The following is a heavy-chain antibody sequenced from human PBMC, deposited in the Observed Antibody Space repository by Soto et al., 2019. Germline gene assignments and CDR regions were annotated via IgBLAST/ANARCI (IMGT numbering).Heavy chain of an antibody. CDR2: IKTSGDSI. CDR3: TKDVTGDIGADY. Sequence: PVGSLRLSCAAAGFAFSSCVMSWVRQAPGKGLEWVSTIKTSGDSIFYADPVKGRFTASRDASRNTLYLQMDSLRAEDTATYYCTKDVTGDIGADYWGPGT. CDR1: GFAFSSCV. D-gene: IGHD2-21*02. V-gene: IGHV3-23*01. J-gene: IGHJ4*02.